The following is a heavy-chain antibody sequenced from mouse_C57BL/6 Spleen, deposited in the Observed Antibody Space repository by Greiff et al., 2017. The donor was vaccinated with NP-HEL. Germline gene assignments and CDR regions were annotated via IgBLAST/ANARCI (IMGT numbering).Heavy chain of an antibody. CDR2: IDPNNGGT. Sequence: VQLQQPGAELVKPGASVKLSCKASGYTFTSYWMHWVKQRPGRGLEWIGRIDPNNGGTKYNEKFKSKATLTVDKPSSTAYMQLSSLTSEDSAVYYCVRSRGGSSPYYYAMDYWGQGTSVTVSS. D-gene: IGHD1-1*01. CDR3: VRSRGGSSPYYYAMDY. CDR1: GYTFTSYW. J-gene: IGHJ4*01. V-gene: IGHV1-72*01.